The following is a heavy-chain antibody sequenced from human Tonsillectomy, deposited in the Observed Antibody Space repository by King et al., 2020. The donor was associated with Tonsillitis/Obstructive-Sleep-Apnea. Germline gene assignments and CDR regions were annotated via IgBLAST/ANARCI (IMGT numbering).Heavy chain of an antibody. V-gene: IGHV3-33*01. CDR2: IWYDGSNK. J-gene: IGHJ3*02. CDR1: GFTFSSYG. CDR3: ARDQTLTISGVDYDAFDI. D-gene: IGHD3-3*01. Sequence: VQLVESGGGVVQPGRSLRLSCAASGFTFSSYGMHGVRQAPGKGLEWVAVIWYDGSNKYYADSVKGRFTISRDNSKNTLYLQMNSLRAEDTAVYYCARDQTLTISGVDYDAFDIWGQGTMVTVSS.